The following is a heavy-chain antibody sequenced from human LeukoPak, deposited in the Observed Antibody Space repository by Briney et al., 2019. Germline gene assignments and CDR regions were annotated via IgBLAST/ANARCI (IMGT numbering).Heavy chain of an antibody. J-gene: IGHJ3*01. CDR2: IWSDGRNR. Sequence: GDSLRHSRATSGFTFSSYGMHWVRQAPGKGLASVAVIWSDGRNRFYVAAVKGRFTFSRDNSKNTLSLHINSLRAEVTAVSYCAKESGPFDAFDLWRQGTMVTVSS. D-gene: IGHD6-25*01. CDR1: GFTFSSYG. V-gene: IGHV3-33*06. CDR3: AKESGPFDAFDL.